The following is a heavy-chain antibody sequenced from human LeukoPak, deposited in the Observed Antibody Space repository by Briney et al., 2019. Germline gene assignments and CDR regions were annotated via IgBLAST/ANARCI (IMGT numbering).Heavy chain of an antibody. V-gene: IGHV4-4*07. Sequence: PSETLSLTCTVSGGSISSYYWSWIRQPAGKGLEWIGRIYTSGSTNYNPSLKGRVTISVDKSKNQFSLKLSSVTAADTAVYYCSRVIAAAGTGWNYYYYMDVWGKGTTVTVSS. J-gene: IGHJ6*03. CDR1: GGSISSYY. CDR2: IYTSGST. D-gene: IGHD6-13*01. CDR3: SRVIAAAGTGWNYYYYMDV.